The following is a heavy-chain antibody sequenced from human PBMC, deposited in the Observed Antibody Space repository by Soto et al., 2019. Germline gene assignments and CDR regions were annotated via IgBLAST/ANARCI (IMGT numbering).Heavy chain of an antibody. J-gene: IGHJ6*03. D-gene: IGHD5-18*01. V-gene: IGHV3-23*01. Sequence: GGSLRLSCAASGFTFSSYAMSWVRQAPGEGLEWVSAISGSGGSTYYADSVKGRFTISRDNSKNTLYLQMNSLRAEDTAVYYCAKGNTAYYYYYMDVWGKGTTVTVSS. CDR3: AKGNTAYYYYYMDV. CDR2: ISGSGGST. CDR1: GFTFSSYA.